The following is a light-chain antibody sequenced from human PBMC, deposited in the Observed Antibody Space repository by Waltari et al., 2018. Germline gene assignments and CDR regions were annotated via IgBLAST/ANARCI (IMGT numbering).Light chain of an antibody. J-gene: IGLJ2*01. CDR1: TSNIGAGHD. CDR2: GNN. V-gene: IGLV1-40*01. CDR3: QSFDNMLSGGVV. Sequence: QSVLTQPPSVSGTPGQRVTISCSGSTSNIGAGHDVHWYQHLPGTAPKLLSYGNNKRPSGVPDRFSGSKSGTSASLAITGLQADDEADYFCQSFDNMLSGGVVFGGGTKLAVL.